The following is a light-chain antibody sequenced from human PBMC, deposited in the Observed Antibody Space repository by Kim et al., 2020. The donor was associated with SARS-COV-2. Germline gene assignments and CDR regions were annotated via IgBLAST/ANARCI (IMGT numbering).Light chain of an antibody. J-gene: IGKJ1*01. CDR1: QSISSTY. V-gene: IGKV3-20*01. CDR3: QQYRSSLWA. CDR2: AAS. Sequence: SAGERATLSCRASQSISSTYLAWYQQKPGQAPRLLIYAASSRATGIPDRFSGRGSGTDFTLTISRLEPEDFAMYYCQQYRSSLWAFGQGTKVDIK.